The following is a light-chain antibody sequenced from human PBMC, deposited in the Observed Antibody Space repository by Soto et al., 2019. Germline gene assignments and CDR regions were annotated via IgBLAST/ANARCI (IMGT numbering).Light chain of an antibody. CDR3: QHYTNWPLT. J-gene: IGKJ4*01. CDR1: HSVSSR. V-gene: IGKV3-15*01. Sequence: EIVMTQSPATLSVSPGERATLSCRASHSVSSRLAWYQQKPGQAPRLLIYGASTRATGLPARFSGSGSGTEFTRTISSLQSEDFAVYYCQHYTNWPLTFGGGTKVDIK. CDR2: GAS.